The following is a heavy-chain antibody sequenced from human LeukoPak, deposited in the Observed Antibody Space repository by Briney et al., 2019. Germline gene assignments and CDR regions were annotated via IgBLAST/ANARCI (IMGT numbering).Heavy chain of an antibody. Sequence: PGGSLRLSCAASGFTFSSYAMSWVRQARGRGLDGVPAISGSGGSTYYADSVKGRFTISRDNSKNTLYLQMNSLRAEDTAVYYCAKENSGSHEGLFDYWGQGTLVTVSS. V-gene: IGHV3-23*01. CDR1: GFTFSSYA. J-gene: IGHJ4*02. CDR3: AKENSGSHEGLFDY. CDR2: ISGSGGST. D-gene: IGHD1-26*01.